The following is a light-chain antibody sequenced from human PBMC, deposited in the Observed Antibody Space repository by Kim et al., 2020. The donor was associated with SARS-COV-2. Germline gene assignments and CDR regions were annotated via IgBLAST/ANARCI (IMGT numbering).Light chain of an antibody. J-gene: IGLJ1*01. Sequence: QSITIACTGTSSDVGGYNYVSWYQKHPGQVPKLMIYDVSNRPSGVSNRFSGSKSGNTASLTISGLQAEDEADYYCSSYIRSSTNYVFGTGTKVTVL. V-gene: IGLV2-14*03. CDR2: DVS. CDR3: SSYIRSSTNYV. CDR1: SSDVGGYNY.